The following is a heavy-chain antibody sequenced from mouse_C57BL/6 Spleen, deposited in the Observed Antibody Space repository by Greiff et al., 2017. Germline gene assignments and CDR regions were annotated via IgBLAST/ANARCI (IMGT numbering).Heavy chain of an antibody. CDR1: GYTFTSYW. CDR3: AIGGEGYYPHYAMDY. J-gene: IGHJ4*01. CDR2: IHPSDSDT. D-gene: IGHD2-3*01. V-gene: IGHV1-74*01. Sequence: VKLMESGAELVKPGASVKVSCKASGYTFTSYWMHWVKQRPGQGLEWIGRIHPSDSDTNYNQKFKGKATLTVDKSSSTAYMQLSSLTSEDSAVYYCAIGGEGYYPHYAMDYWGQGTSVTVSS.